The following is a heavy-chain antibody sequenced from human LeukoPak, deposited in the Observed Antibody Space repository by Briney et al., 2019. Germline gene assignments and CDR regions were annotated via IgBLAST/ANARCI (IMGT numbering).Heavy chain of an antibody. J-gene: IGHJ5*02. V-gene: IGHV4-59*11. CDR3: ARVGITGTTFDP. D-gene: IGHD1-7*01. CDR2: IYYSGST. CDR1: GGSISSHY. Sequence: PSDTLSLTCTVSGGSISSHYWSWIRQPPGKGLEWIGYIYYSGSTNYNPSLKSRVTISVDTSKNQFSLKLSSVTAADTAVYYCARVGITGTTFDPWGQGTLVTVSS.